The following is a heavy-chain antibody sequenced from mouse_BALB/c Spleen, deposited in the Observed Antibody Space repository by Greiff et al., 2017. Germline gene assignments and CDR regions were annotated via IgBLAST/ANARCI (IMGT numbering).Heavy chain of an antibody. V-gene: IGHV1S56*01. D-gene: IGHD2-4*01. J-gene: IGHJ4*01. CDR1: GYTFTSYY. CDR2: IYPGNVNT. Sequence: QVQLQQSGPELVKPGASVRISCKASGYTFTSYYIHWVKQRPGQGLEWIGWIYPGNVNTKYNEKFKGKATLTADKSSSTAYMQLSSLTSEDSAVYFCARGNYDYYYYAMDYWGQGTSVTVSS. CDR3: ARGNYDYYYYAMDY.